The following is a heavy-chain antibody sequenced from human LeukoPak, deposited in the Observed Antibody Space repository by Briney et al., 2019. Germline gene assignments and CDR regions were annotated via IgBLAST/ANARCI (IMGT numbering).Heavy chain of an antibody. CDR1: GYTFTGYY. CDR2: INPSSGAT. Sequence: ASVKVSCKASGYTFTGYYIHWVRQAPGQGLECMGWINPSSGATNFAQKFQGRVTLTRDTSISTAYMELGSLKSDDTAVYYCASGADVKSVHYNDRSTYSYYFDYWGQGTLVTVSS. CDR3: ASGADVKSVHYNDRSTYSYYFDY. D-gene: IGHD3-22*01. J-gene: IGHJ4*02. V-gene: IGHV1-2*02.